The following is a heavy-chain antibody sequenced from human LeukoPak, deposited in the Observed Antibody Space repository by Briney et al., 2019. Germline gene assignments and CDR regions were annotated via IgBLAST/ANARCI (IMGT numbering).Heavy chain of an antibody. CDR3: AKGGVATIYNY. J-gene: IGHJ4*02. D-gene: IGHD5-12*01. CDR2: ISAGGSNT. Sequence: GGSLRLSCVASGVTLSNYAMSWARQAPGRGLEWVSVISAGGSNTYYADSVKGRFTISRDNSKNTLYLQMNSLRAEDTAVYYCAKGGVATIYNYWGQGTLVTVSS. V-gene: IGHV3-23*01. CDR1: GVTLSNYA.